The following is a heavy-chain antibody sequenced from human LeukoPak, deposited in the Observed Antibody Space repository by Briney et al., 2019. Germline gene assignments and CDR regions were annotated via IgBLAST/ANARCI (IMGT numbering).Heavy chain of an antibody. D-gene: IGHD1-14*01. CDR3: ARGYPGYYYYYYMDV. V-gene: IGHV1-8*01. CDR2: MNPNSGNT. CDR1: GYTFTSYD. J-gene: IGHJ6*03. Sequence: ASVKVPCKASGYTFTSYDINWVRQATGQGPERMGWMNPNSGNTGYAQKFQGRVTMTRNTSISTAYMELSSLRSEDTAVYYCARGYPGYYYYYYMDVWGKGTTVTASS.